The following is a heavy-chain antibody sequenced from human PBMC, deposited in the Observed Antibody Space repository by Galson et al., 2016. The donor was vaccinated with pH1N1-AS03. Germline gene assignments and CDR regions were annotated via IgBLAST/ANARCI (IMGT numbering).Heavy chain of an antibody. D-gene: IGHD6-19*01. Sequence: SLRLSCATSGFTFRNYAMSWVRQAPGKGLEWISAISGDGSVTHYADSVKGRFTISRDNSKSTLYLQMSSMRAEDTAVYYCANGRGGWYGPYNWFDPWGQGTRVTVSS. CDR2: ISGDGSVT. CDR3: ANGRGGWYGPYNWFDP. CDR1: GFTFRNYA. J-gene: IGHJ5*02. V-gene: IGHV3-23*01.